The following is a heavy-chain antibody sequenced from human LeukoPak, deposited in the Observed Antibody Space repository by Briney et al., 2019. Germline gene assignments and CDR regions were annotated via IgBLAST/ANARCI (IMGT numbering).Heavy chain of an antibody. CDR2: FDPEDGET. CDR3: ARPYCSSTSCYLDY. V-gene: IGHV1-24*01. CDR1: GYTLTELS. D-gene: IGHD2-2*01. Sequence: ASVKVSCKVSGYTLTELSMHWVRQAPGKGLEWMGGFDPEDGETIYAQKFQGRVTMTEDTSTDTAYMELRSLRSDDTAVYYCARPYCSSTSCYLDYWGQGTLVTVSS. J-gene: IGHJ4*02.